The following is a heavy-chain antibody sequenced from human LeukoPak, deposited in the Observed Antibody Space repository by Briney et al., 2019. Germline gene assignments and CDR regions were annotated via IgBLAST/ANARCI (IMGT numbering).Heavy chain of an antibody. CDR3: AKVALGYCSGGSCHGDFDY. V-gene: IGHV3-23*01. J-gene: IGHJ4*02. CDR2: ISGSGGST. Sequence: GPLRLSCAASGFTFSSYAMSWVRQAPGKGLEWVSAISGSGGSTYYADSVKGRFTISRDNSKNMLYLQMNSLRAEDTAVYYCAKVALGYCSGGSCHGDFDYWGQGTLVTVSS. CDR1: GFTFSSYA. D-gene: IGHD2-15*01.